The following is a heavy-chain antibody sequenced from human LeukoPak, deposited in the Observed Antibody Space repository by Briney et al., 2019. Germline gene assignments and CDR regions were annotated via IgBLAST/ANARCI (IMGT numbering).Heavy chain of an antibody. CDR2: IYGGGST. J-gene: IGHJ4*02. CDR1: GGSISVYY. Sequence: SETLSLTCIVSGGSISVYYWSWIRQPPGKGLEWIGYIYGGGSTNYNPSLKSRVTISIDTSKNQFSLRLSSVTATDTAVYYCARHYGPWGQGTLVTVSS. CDR3: ARHYGP. D-gene: IGHD3-10*01. V-gene: IGHV4-59*08.